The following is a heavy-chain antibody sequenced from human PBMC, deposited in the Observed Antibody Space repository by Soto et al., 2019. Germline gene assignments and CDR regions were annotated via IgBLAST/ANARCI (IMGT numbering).Heavy chain of an antibody. V-gene: IGHV1-18*01. CDR2: IATYNSNK. CDR3: ARVLRGVVNWFDP. J-gene: IGHJ5*02. D-gene: IGHD3-10*01. CDR1: GDTFTNFG. Sequence: HLVQSGPEVKKPGASVTVCCKTSGDTFTNFGLSWVRQAPGQGLEWLGWIATYNSNKNYAQKFQGRLTLTTDTSTSTGYMELKSLEYDDTAVYYCARVLRGVVNWFDPWGQGTLVTVSS.